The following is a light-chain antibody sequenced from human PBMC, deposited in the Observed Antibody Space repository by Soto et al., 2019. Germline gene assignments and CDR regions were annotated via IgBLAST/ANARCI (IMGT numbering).Light chain of an antibody. Sequence: QSALTQPPSVSGSPGQSITISCTGTSSDVGGYNYVSWYQQHPGKAPKLMIYDVSNRPSGVSNRFSGSKAGNTASLTISGLQAEDEGDYYCSSYTSSSTLEVFGGGTKVTVL. CDR2: DVS. CDR1: SSDVGGYNY. V-gene: IGLV2-14*01. J-gene: IGLJ2*01. CDR3: SSYTSSSTLEV.